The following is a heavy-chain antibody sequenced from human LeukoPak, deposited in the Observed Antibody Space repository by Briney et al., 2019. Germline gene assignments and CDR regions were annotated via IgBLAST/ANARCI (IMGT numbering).Heavy chain of an antibody. J-gene: IGHJ6*03. V-gene: IGHV4-38-2*02. CDR1: GYSISSTYC. Sequence: SETLSLTCTVSGYSISSTYCWGWIRQPPGKGLEWIGRVCHSGSTYYNPSLKSRVTVSVDRSKNQFSLKLSSVTAADTAMFYCARVRDPYYYYMDVWGKGTTVTVSS. CDR3: ARVRDPYYYYMDV. CDR2: VCHSGST. D-gene: IGHD5-24*01.